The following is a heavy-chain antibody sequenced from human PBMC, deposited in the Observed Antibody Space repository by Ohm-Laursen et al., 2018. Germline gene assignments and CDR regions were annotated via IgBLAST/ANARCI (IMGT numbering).Heavy chain of an antibody. CDR2: INPSGGST. V-gene: IGHV1-46*01. J-gene: IGHJ4*02. CDR3: ARPDLNGDYGY. CDR1: GYTFTSYY. D-gene: IGHD4-17*01. Sequence: ASSVKVSCKASGYTFTSYYMHWVRQAPGQGLEWMGIINPSGGSTNYAQKFQGRVTMTRDTSTSTVYMELSSLRSEDTAVYYCARPDLNGDYGYWGQGTLVTVSS.